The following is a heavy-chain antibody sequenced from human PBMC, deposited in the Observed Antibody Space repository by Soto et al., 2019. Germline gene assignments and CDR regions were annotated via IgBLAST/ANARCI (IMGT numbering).Heavy chain of an antibody. V-gene: IGHV1-69*01. CDR2: IIPFLDSA. Sequence: QVQLQQSGAVVKEPGSSVNVSCKASGGTFSRSAISWVRQAPGQGLEWMGGIIPFLDSATYAQKFQGRLTITADESTTTAYMELTSMKSDDTALYYCARDMAFEYWGQGTPVTVSS. CDR3: ARDMAFEY. J-gene: IGHJ4*02. D-gene: IGHD3-10*01. CDR1: GGTFSRSA.